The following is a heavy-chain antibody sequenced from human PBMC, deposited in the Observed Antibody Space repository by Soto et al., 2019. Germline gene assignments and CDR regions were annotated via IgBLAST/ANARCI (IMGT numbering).Heavy chain of an antibody. J-gene: IGHJ4*02. Sequence: PGGSLRLSCAASGFTFSSYAMSWVRQAPGKGLEWVSAISGGGGSTYYADSVKGRFTISRDNSKNTLYLQMNSLRAEDTAVYYCAKDLIAVAGPQYYFDYWGQGTLVTVSS. D-gene: IGHD6-19*01. CDR1: GFTFSSYA. CDR3: AKDLIAVAGPQYYFDY. CDR2: ISGGGGST. V-gene: IGHV3-23*01.